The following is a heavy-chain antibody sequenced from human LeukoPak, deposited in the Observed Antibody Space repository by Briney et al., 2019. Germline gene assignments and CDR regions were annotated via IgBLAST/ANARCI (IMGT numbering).Heavy chain of an antibody. CDR1: GGSFSGYY. V-gene: IGHV4-34*01. J-gene: IGHJ4*02. CDR2: ITYSGST. CDR3: ARVRTGRSYYGSGSEFDY. D-gene: IGHD3-10*01. Sequence: PSETLSLTCAVYGGSFSGYYWSWIRQPPGKGLEWIGEITYSGSTNYNPSLKSRVTISVDTSKNQFSLKLSSVTAADTAVYYCARVRTGRSYYGSGSEFDYWGQGTLVTVSS.